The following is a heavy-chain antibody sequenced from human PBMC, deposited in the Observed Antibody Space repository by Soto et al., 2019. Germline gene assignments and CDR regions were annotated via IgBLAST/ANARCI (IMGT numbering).Heavy chain of an antibody. CDR3: ARTVLGPDLLADSFVDCYHYMDV. CDR1: GGSISNFY. V-gene: IGHV4-59*08. J-gene: IGHJ6*03. D-gene: IGHD3-9*01. Sequence: PSETLSITCTVSGGSISNFYWSWIRQPSGKGLEWIGYVYYTGSTSYNPSLKRRVTFSADSSRGQFSLRLNSVTAADTAVYYCARTVLGPDLLADSFVDCYHYMDVWGQGTTVTVSS. CDR2: VYYTGST.